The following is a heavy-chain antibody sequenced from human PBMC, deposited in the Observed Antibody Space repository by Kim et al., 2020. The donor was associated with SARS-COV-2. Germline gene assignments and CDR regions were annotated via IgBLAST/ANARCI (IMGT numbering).Heavy chain of an antibody. V-gene: IGHV3-30*18. J-gene: IGHJ3*02. CDR1: GFTFSSYG. CDR3: AKSDPGDYGSGEVAFDI. CDR2: ISYDGSNK. D-gene: IGHD3-10*01. Sequence: GGSLRLSCAASGFTFSSYGMHWVRQAPGKGLEWVAVISYDGSNKYYADSVKGRFTISRDNSKNTLYLQMNSLRAEDTAVYYCAKSDPGDYGSGEVAFDI.